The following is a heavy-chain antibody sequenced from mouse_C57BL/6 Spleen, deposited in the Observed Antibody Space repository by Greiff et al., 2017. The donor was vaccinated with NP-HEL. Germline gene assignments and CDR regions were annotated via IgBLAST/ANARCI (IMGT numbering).Heavy chain of an antibody. CDR2: IYPSDSET. CDR3: ARDYGSSYEDYFDY. D-gene: IGHD1-1*01. V-gene: IGHV1-61*01. Sequence: QVQLQQPGAELVRPGSSVKLSCKASGYTFTSYWMDWVKQRPGQGLEWIGNIYPSDSETHYNQKFKDKATLTVDKSSSTAYMQLSSLTSEDSAVYYCARDYGSSYEDYFDYWGQGTTLTVSS. CDR1: GYTFTSYW. J-gene: IGHJ2*01.